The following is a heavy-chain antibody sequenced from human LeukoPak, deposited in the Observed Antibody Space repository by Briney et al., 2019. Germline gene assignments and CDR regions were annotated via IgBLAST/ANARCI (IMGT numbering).Heavy chain of an antibody. CDR2: IYHSGST. V-gene: IGHV4-30-2*01. D-gene: IGHD3-22*01. Sequence: PSETLSLTCTVSGGSISSGGYYWSWIRQPPGKGLEWIGYIYHSGSTYYNPSLKSRVTISVDRSKNQFSLKLSSVTAADTAVYYCASGYYDSSGYEDWGQGTLVTVSS. CDR1: GGSISSGGYY. CDR3: ASGYYDSSGYED. J-gene: IGHJ4*02.